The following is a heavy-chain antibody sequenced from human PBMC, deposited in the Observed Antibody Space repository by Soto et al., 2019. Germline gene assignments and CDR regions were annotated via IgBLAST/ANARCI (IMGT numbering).Heavy chain of an antibody. CDR2: ISAYNGNT. J-gene: IGHJ4*02. CDR1: GYTFTNFG. D-gene: IGHD3-16*01. Sequence: QVQLVQSGAEVKKPGASVKVSCKASGYTFTNFGISWVRQAPGQGLEWMGWISAYNGNTNYAQKFQGRVTMTTATSTSTAYMEVRSLRFDDTAVSYCARGGTPIEYWGQGTLVTVSS. V-gene: IGHV1-18*01. CDR3: ARGGTPIEY.